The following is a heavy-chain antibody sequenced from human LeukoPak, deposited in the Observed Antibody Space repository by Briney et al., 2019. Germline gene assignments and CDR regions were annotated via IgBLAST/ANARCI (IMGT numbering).Heavy chain of an antibody. J-gene: IGHJ4*02. V-gene: IGHV1-58*02. CDR2: IVVGSGNT. Sequence: SVKVSCKASGFTFTSSAMQWVRQARGQRLEWIGWIVVGSGNTDYAQKFQERVTITRDMSTSTAYMELSSLRSEDTAVYYCAAIPYYDYGGIYYFDYWGQGTLVTVSS. D-gene: IGHD4/OR15-4a*01. CDR3: AAIPYYDYGGIYYFDY. CDR1: GFTFTSSA.